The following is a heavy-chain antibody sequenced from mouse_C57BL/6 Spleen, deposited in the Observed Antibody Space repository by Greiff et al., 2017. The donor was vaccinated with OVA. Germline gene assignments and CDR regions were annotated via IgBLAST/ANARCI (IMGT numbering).Heavy chain of an antibody. D-gene: IGHD2-4*01. CDR3: ARGDYDYPFAY. CDR2: IYPGDGDT. V-gene: IGHV1-82*01. J-gene: IGHJ3*01. Sequence: VQLQQSGPELVKPGASVKISCKASGYAFSSSWMNWVKQRPGKGLEWIGRIYPGDGDTNYNGKFKGKATLTADKSSSTAYMQLSSLTSEDSAVYFCARGDYDYPFAYWGQGTLVTVSA. CDR1: GYAFSSSW.